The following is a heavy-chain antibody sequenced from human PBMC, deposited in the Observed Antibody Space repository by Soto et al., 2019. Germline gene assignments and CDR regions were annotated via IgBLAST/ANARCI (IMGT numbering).Heavy chain of an antibody. V-gene: IGHV1-69*13. CDR2: IILIFDTA. CDR3: ARDRRGTMVRAGGDY. D-gene: IGHD3-10*01. CDR1: GGTVSSDA. J-gene: IGHJ4*02. Sequence: ASVKVSCKASGGTVSSDAVSWVRQAPGQGLEWIGGIILIFDTANYAQQFQRRVTITADESTRTAYMELTTMRSQPTVVYYCARDRRGTMVRAGGDYRGQGTLVTVSP.